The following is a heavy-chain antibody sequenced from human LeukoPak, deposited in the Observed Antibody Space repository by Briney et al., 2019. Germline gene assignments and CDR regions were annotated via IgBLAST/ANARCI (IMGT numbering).Heavy chain of an antibody. V-gene: IGHV3-48*01. CDR2: INLNSRTI. Sequence: GGSLRLSCAASGFTFNRYWMSWVRQAPGKGLEWVSYINLNSRTIDYADSVRGRFTISRDNAKSSLYLQMNSLRAEDTAVYYCARGGAARPDYWGQGTLVTVFS. D-gene: IGHD6-6*01. CDR1: GFTFNRYW. CDR3: ARGGAARPDY. J-gene: IGHJ4*02.